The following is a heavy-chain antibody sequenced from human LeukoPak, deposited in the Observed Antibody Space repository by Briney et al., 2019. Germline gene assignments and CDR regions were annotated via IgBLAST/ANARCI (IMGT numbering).Heavy chain of an antibody. V-gene: IGHV3-21*01. CDR2: ISSSSSYI. Sequence: GGSLRLSCAASGFTFSSYSMNWVRQAPGKGLEWVSSISSSSSYIHYADSVKGRFTISRDNAKNSLYLQMNSLRAEDTAVYYCARGGGGSHYWGQGTLVTVSS. J-gene: IGHJ4*02. CDR3: ARGGGGSHY. D-gene: IGHD2-15*01. CDR1: GFTFSSYS.